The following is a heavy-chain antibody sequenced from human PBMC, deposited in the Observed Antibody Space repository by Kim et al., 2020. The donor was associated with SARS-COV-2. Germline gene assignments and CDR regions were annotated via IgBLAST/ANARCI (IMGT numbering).Heavy chain of an antibody. D-gene: IGHD6-19*01. V-gene: IGHV4-34*01. CDR3: ARVTYSSGWTPAQIDY. Sequence: SLKSRVTISVDTSKNQFSLKLSSVTAADTAVYYCARVTYSSGWTPAQIDYWGQGTLVTVSS. J-gene: IGHJ4*02.